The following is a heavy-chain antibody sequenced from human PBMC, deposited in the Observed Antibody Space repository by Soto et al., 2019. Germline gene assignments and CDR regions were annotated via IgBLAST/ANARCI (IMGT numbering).Heavy chain of an antibody. V-gene: IGHV3-48*02. D-gene: IGHD2-15*01. Sequence: GSLRLSCAASGFSFSTYDMGWVRQAPGKAPEWIAHISTTSFTIYYADSVKGRFTISRDNARNSLYLEMKSLRDEDTAVYYCARDRCFDGSCYSASDSWGQGILVTVSS. CDR3: ARDRCFDGSCYSASDS. CDR1: GFSFSTYD. J-gene: IGHJ5*01. CDR2: ISTTSFTI.